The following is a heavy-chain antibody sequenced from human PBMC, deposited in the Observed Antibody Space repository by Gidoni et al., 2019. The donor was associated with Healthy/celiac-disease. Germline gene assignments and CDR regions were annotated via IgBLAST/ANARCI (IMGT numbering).Heavy chain of an antibody. V-gene: IGHV3-30*04. J-gene: IGHJ4*02. CDR2: ISYDGSNK. Sequence: QVQLVESGGGVVQPGRSLRLSCAASGFTFGSYAMHWVRQAPGKGLEWVAVISYDGSNKYYADAVKGRFTISRDNSKNTLYLQMNSLRAEDTAVYYCAREGGSGSYSPLDYWGQGTLVTVSS. CDR3: AREGGSGSYSPLDY. CDR1: GFTFGSYA. D-gene: IGHD3-10*01.